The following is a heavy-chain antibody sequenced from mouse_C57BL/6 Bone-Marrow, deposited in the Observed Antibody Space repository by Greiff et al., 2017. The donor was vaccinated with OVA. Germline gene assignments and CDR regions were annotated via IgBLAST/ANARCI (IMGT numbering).Heavy chain of an antibody. Sequence: VQLVESGAELARPGASVKLSCKASGYTFTSYGISWVKQRTGQGLEWIGEIYPRSGNTYYNEKFKGKATLTADKSSSTAYMELRSLTSEDSAVYFCARRGKLLRYCYAMDYWGQGTSVTVSS. D-gene: IGHD1-1*01. V-gene: IGHV1-81*01. CDR1: GYTFTSYG. CDR2: IYPRSGNT. J-gene: IGHJ4*01. CDR3: ARRGKLLRYCYAMDY.